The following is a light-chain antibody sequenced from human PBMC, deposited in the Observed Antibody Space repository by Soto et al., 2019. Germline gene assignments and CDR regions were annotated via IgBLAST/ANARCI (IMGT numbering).Light chain of an antibody. CDR2: DVS. Sequence: QSALTQPRSVSGSPGQSVTISCTGTSSDVGGYNYVSWCQQHPGKAPKLMIYDVSKRPSGVPDRFSGSRSGNTASLTISGLQAEDEADYYCCSYVGSYTGVFGGGTKLTVL. V-gene: IGLV2-11*01. CDR1: SSDVGGYNY. CDR3: CSYVGSYTGV. J-gene: IGLJ3*02.